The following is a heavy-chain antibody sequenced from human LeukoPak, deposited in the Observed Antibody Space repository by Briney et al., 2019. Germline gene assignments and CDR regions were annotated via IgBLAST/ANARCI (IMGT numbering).Heavy chain of an antibody. CDR1: GFPFSQYA. D-gene: IGHD2-21*02. CDR3: AKGFLVFAVVTAQWYFDL. V-gene: IGHV3-23*01. J-gene: IGHJ2*01. CDR2: ISNGGDGT. Sequence: GGSLRLSCAASGFPFSQYAMTWVRQAPGKGPEWVSSISNGGDGTFYADSVKGRFTISRDNSKNTVYLQMNSLRADDTAVYYCAKGFLVFAVVTAQWYFDLWGRGTLVTVS.